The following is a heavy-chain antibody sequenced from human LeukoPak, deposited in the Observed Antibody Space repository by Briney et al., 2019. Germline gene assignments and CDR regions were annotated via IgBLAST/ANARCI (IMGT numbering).Heavy chain of an antibody. D-gene: IGHD5-18*01. CDR3: ASLDTAMVTWRDN. Sequence: PGGSLSLSCEASGFIFSSQWMSWVRQAPGKGLEWVANIKRDGSETYYVNSVKGRFTISRDNAKNSLFLQMNSLRVEDTAVYYCASLDTAMVTWRDNWGQGTLVTVSS. J-gene: IGHJ4*02. CDR1: GFIFSSQW. CDR2: IKRDGSET. V-gene: IGHV3-7*03.